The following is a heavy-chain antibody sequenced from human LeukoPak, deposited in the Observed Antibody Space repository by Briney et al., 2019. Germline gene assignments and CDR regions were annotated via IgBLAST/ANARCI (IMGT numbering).Heavy chain of an antibody. Sequence: SETLSLTCTVSGGSISSYYWSWLRQPAGKGLEWIGRVYASGTTFYNPSLKSRVTMLVDTSKNQFSLKLNSVTAADTAVYYCARGGNYYDSSSYYYFDYWGQGTLVTVSS. CDR1: GGSISSYY. CDR2: VYASGTT. V-gene: IGHV4-4*07. D-gene: IGHD3-22*01. J-gene: IGHJ4*02. CDR3: ARGGNYYDSSSYYYFDY.